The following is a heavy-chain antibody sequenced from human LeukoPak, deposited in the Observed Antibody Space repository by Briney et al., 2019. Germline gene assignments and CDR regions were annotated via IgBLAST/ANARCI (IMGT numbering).Heavy chain of an antibody. CDR2: ISSSSSYI. CDR3: AELGITMIGGV. J-gene: IGHJ6*04. CDR1: GFTFSSNS. V-gene: IGHV3-21*01. Sequence: GGSLRLSCAASGFTFSSNSMNWVRQAPGKGLEWVSSISSSSSYIYYADSVKGRFTISRDSAKNSLYLQMNSLRAEDTAVYYCAELGITMIGGVWGKGTTVTISS. D-gene: IGHD3-10*02.